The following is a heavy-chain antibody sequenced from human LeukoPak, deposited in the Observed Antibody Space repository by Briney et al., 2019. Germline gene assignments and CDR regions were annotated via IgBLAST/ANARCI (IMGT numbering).Heavy chain of an antibody. CDR1: GGSISGYY. D-gene: IGHD6-19*01. CDR2: IYYSGST. J-gene: IGHJ4*02. V-gene: IGHV4-59*06. CDR3: ARFTSVATIRQPGRYYFDY. Sequence: SETLSLTCTVSGGSISGYYWSWIRQPPGKGLEWIGYIYYSGSTYYNPSLKSRVSISVDTSKNQLSLKLSSVTAADTAVYFCARFTSVATIRQPGRYYFDYWGQGTLVTVSS.